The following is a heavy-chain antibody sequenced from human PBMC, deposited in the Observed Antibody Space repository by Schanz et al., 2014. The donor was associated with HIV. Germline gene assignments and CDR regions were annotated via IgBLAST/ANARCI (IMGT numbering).Heavy chain of an antibody. V-gene: IGHV3-30*18. CDR1: GFSFDTFG. J-gene: IGHJ6*02. Sequence: QVQLAESGGGVVQPGRSLRLSCAGSGFSFDTFGIHWVRQAPGKGLEWLAVISYDGRNKKFANSVKGRFTISRDNSKNTLYLQMKSLRAEDTAVYYCAKDRNYYDSKYRGKGNYYYYYGMDVWGQGTTVTVSS. CDR2: ISYDGRNK. D-gene: IGHD3-22*01. CDR3: AKDRNYYDSKYRGKGNYYYYYGMDV.